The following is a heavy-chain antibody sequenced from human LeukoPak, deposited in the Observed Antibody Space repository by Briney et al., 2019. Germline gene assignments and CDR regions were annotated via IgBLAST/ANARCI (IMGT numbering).Heavy chain of an antibody. D-gene: IGHD6-6*01. Sequence: GASVKVSCKASGGPFSSYAISWVRQAPGQGLEWMGGIIPIFGTANYAQKFQGRVTITTDESTSTAYMELSSLRSEDTAVYYCARAAYSSSSGIYYYYYMDVWGKGTTVTVSS. V-gene: IGHV1-69*05. CDR2: IIPIFGTA. CDR3: ARAAYSSSSGIYYYYYMDV. CDR1: GGPFSSYA. J-gene: IGHJ6*03.